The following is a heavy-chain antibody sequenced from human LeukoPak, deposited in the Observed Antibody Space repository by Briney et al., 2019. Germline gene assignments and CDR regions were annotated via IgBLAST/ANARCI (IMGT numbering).Heavy chain of an antibody. D-gene: IGHD2-8*01. CDR2: FYNSEST. Sequence: SETLSLTCTVSGDSISSPSSYWGWIRQPPGEGLEWIGSFYNSESTYYNPSLRSRLTISVDTSKNLFSLKLSSVTAADTAKFYCAGLRATCTGRGYMDVWGKGTTVIVSS. J-gene: IGHJ6*03. CDR1: GDSISSPSSY. V-gene: IGHV4-39*02. CDR3: AGLRATCTGRGYMDV.